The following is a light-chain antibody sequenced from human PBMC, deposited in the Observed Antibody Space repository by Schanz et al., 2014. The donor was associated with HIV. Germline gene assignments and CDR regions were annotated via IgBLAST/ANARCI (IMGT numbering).Light chain of an antibody. V-gene: IGKV1-5*03. CDR3: QQYYSYPPYT. Sequence: DIQMTQSPSTLSASVGDRVTITCRASQSISSWLAWYQQKPGKAPKLLIYKASSLQSGVPSRFSGSGSGTDFTLTISSLQPEDSATYYCQQYYSYPPYTFGQGTKLEIK. CDR2: KAS. CDR1: QSISSW. J-gene: IGKJ2*01.